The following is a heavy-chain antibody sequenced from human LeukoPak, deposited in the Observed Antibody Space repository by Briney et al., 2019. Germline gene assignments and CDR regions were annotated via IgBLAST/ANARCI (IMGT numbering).Heavy chain of an antibody. CDR3: ARSPRTVTRIFDY. CDR2: IHERGST. J-gene: IGHJ4*02. D-gene: IGHD4-17*01. V-gene: IGHV4-59*01. Sequence: SETLSLTCTVSGDFISTYYWSWLRQSPGKGLEWIGYIHERGSTNHNPSLKSRVTMSVDTSKNQFSLKLTSVTAADTAVYFCARSPRTVTRIFDYWGQGTLVTVSS. CDR1: GDFISTYY.